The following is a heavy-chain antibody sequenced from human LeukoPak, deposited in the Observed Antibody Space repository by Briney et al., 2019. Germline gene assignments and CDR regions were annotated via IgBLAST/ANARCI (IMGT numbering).Heavy chain of an antibody. Sequence: SETLSLTCAVYGGSFSGYYWSWIRHPPGKGLEWIGEINHSGSTNYNPSLKSRVTISVDTSKNQFSLKLSSVTAADTAVYYCASPPRRKNDAFDIWGQGTMVTVSS. CDR2: INHSGST. J-gene: IGHJ3*02. CDR1: GGSFSGYY. D-gene: IGHD6-6*01. V-gene: IGHV4-34*01. CDR3: ASPPRRKNDAFDI.